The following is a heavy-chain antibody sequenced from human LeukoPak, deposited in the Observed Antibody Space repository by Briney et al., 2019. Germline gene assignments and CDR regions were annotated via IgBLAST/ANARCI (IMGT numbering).Heavy chain of an antibody. V-gene: IGHV5-10-1*01. CDR2: IDPSDSYT. D-gene: IGHD2-2*01. Sequence: GESLKISCKGSGYSFTSYWISWVRQMPGKGLEWMGRIDPSDSYTNYSPSFQGHVTTSADKSISTAYLQWSSLKASDTAMYYCARRNCSSTSCPFPFDPWGQGTLVTVSS. J-gene: IGHJ5*02. CDR1: GYSFTSYW. CDR3: ARRNCSSTSCPFPFDP.